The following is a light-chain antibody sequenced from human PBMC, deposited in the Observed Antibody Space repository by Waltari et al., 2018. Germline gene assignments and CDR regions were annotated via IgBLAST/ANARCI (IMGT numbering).Light chain of an antibody. Sequence: DIQMTQSPSTLSASVGDRVTITCGASQSISSWLAWYQQKPGKAPKLLIYKASSLESGVPSRFSGSGSGTEFTLTISSLQSDDFATYYCQQYNSYSRTFGQGTKVEIK. CDR3: QQYNSYSRT. CDR1: QSISSW. V-gene: IGKV1-5*03. CDR2: KAS. J-gene: IGKJ1*01.